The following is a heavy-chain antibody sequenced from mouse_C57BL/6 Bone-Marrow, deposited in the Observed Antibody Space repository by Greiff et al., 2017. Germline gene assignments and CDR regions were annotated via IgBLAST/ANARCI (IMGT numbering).Heavy chain of an antibody. CDR3: TKGNYYGSRYAMDY. CDR2: IDPETGGT. D-gene: IGHD1-1*01. Sequence: QVQLQQSGAELVRPGASVTLSCKASGYTFTDYEMHWVKQTPVHGLEWIGAIDPETGGTAYNQKFKGKAILTADKSSSTAYMELRSLTSEDSAVYYCTKGNYYGSRYAMDYWGQGTSVTVSS. J-gene: IGHJ4*01. V-gene: IGHV1-15*01. CDR1: GYTFTDYE.